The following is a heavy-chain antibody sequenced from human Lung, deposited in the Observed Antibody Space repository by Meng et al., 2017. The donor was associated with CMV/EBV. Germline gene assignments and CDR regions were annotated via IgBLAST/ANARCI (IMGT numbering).Heavy chain of an antibody. V-gene: IGHV4-59*01. J-gene: IGHJ1*01. CDR1: GGSISSYY. CDR2: IYYSGST. Sequence: SETLSPTSTVSGGSISSYYWSWIRQPPGKGLEWIGYIYYSGSTNYNPSLKSRVTISVDTSKNQFSLKLSSVTAADTAVYYCARDSRSGLEYFQHWGQGTLVTVSS. D-gene: IGHD1-14*01. CDR3: ARDSRSGLEYFQH.